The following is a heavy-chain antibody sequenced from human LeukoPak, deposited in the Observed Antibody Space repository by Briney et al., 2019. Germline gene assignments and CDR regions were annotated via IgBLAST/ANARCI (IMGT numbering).Heavy chain of an antibody. V-gene: IGHV3-23*01. CDR2: MTGPAGTT. Sequence: GGSLRLSCAASGFNFNNFAMSWVRQAPGKGPEWLSAMTGPAGTTYYAESVKGRFIISRDYSKSMVYLQMNSLRVEDTAIYYCAKGAEIDHWGQGTLVTVSS. CDR1: GFNFNNFA. J-gene: IGHJ4*02. CDR3: AKGAEIDH.